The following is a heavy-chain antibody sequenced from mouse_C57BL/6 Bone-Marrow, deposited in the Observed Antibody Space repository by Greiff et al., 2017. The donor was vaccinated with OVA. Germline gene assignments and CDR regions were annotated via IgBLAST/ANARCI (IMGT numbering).Heavy chain of an antibody. CDR2: IDPSDSYT. V-gene: IGHV1-69*01. CDR3: ARRLITTVSMDY. Sequence: QVQLQQSGAELVMPGASVKLSCKASGYTFTSYWMHWVKQRPGQGLEWIGEIDPSDSYTNYNQKFKGKSTLTVDKSSSTAYMQLSSLTSEDSAVYYCARRLITTVSMDYWGQGTSVTVSS. CDR1: GYTFTSYW. D-gene: IGHD1-1*01. J-gene: IGHJ4*01.